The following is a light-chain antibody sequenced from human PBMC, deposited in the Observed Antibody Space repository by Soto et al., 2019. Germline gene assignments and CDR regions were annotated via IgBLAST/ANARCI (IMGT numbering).Light chain of an antibody. CDR3: QQYNSYSPVT. Sequence: DIQMTQSPSTLSASVGDRVTITCRASQSISSWLAWYQQKPRKAPKLLIYDASRLESGVPSRFSGSGSGTEFTLTISSLQPDYFATYYCQQYNSYSPVTFGQGTKVQIK. CDR2: DAS. J-gene: IGKJ1*01. V-gene: IGKV1-5*01. CDR1: QSISSW.